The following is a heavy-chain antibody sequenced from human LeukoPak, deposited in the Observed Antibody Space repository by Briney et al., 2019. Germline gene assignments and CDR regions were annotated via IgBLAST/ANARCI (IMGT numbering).Heavy chain of an antibody. D-gene: IGHD5-24*01. CDR3: ASRDGYNYN. CDR1: GFTFSSYG. CDR2: IYSGGST. J-gene: IGHJ4*02. V-gene: IGHV3-NL1*01. Sequence: GGSLRLSCAASGFTFSSYGMHWARQAPGKGLEWVSVIYSGGSTYYADSVKGRFTISRVDSKDTLYLQMNSLRAEDTAVYYCASRDGYNYNWGQGTLVIVSS.